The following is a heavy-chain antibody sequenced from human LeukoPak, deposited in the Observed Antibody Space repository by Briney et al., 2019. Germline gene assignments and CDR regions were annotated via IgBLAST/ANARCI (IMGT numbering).Heavy chain of an antibody. V-gene: IGHV3-30*18. CDR3: AKDSDYYGSGSRFDY. CDR1: GFTFSSYG. J-gene: IGHJ4*02. CDR2: ISYDGSNK. Sequence: GGSLGLSCAASGFTFSSYGMHWVRQAPGKGLEWVAVISYDGSNKYYADSVKGRFTISRDNSKNTLYLQMNSLRAEDTAVYYCAKDSDYYGSGSRFDYWGQGALVTVSS. D-gene: IGHD3-10*01.